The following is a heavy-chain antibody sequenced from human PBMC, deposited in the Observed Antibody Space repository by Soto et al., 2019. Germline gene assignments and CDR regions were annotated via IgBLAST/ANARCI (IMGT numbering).Heavy chain of an antibody. CDR3: TRDQLELRYYYYYMDV. Sequence: GGSLRLSCAASRFIFSNAWINWVRQAPGKGLEWVGLIRSKAYGGTTEYAAPVKGRFTISRDDSKSIAYLQMNSLKTEDTAVYYCTRDQLELRYYYYYMDVWGKGTTVTVSS. V-gene: IGHV3-49*04. CDR1: RFIFSNAW. D-gene: IGHD1-7*01. J-gene: IGHJ6*03. CDR2: IRSKAYGGTT.